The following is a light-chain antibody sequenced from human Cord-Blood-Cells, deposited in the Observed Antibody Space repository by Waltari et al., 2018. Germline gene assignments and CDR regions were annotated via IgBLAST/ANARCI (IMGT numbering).Light chain of an antibody. Sequence: QSALTQPDSVSGSPGQSITISCPGASSNAGGYTDVSWYQQYAGKAPKLMIYDVSNRPTGVCNRFSGSKSGNTASLTISGLQAEDEADYYCSSYTSSSTYVFGTGTKVTVL. CDR1: SSNAGGYTD. J-gene: IGLJ1*01. V-gene: IGLV2-14*01. CDR2: DVS. CDR3: SSYTSSSTYV.